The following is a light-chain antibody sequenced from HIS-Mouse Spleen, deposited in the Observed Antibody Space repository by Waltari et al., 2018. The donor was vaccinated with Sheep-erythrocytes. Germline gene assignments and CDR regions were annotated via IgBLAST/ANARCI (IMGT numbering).Light chain of an antibody. CDR1: QGIRND. CDR2: AAS. CDR3: IQDYNYPYT. J-gene: IGKJ2*01. Sequence: AIQMTQSPSSLSASVGDRVTITCRASQGIRNDLGWYQQKPGKAPKLLIYAASSLQSGVPARFSGSGSGTDFTLTISSLQPEDFATYYCIQDYNYPYTFGQGTKLEIK. V-gene: IGKV1-6*01.